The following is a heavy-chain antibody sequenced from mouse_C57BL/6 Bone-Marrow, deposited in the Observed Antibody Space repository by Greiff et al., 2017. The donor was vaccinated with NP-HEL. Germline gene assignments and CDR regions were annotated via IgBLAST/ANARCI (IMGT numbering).Heavy chain of an antibody. J-gene: IGHJ1*03. CDR3: ARWLLPWYFDG. V-gene: IGHV1-64*01. CDR1: GYTFTSYW. Sequence: QVQLQQPGAELVKPGASVKLSCKASGYTFTSYWMHWVKQRPGQGLEWIGLIHPNSGSTNYNEKFKSKATLTVDTSSSTAYMQLSSLTSEESAVDYGARWLLPWYFDGCGTGTTVTVSS. D-gene: IGHD2-3*01. CDR2: IHPNSGST.